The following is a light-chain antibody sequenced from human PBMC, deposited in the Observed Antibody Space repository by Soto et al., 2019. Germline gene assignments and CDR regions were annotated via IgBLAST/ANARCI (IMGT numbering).Light chain of an antibody. Sequence: QSVLTQPASVSGSPGQSITISCTGTSSDVGGYNFVSWYQHHPGKAPKLVIHEVSSRPSGVSDRFSGSKSGNTASLTISGLQAEDEGDYYCSSYTTTSTIFGGGTQLTV. V-gene: IGLV2-14*01. CDR3: SSYTTTSTI. J-gene: IGLJ2*01. CDR1: SSDVGGYNF. CDR2: EVS.